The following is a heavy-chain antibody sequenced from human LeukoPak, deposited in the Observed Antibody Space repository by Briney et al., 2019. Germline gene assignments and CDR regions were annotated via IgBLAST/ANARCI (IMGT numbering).Heavy chain of an antibody. CDR3: ATPRGSGSYYNPLGY. Sequence: ASVKVSCKASGYTFTNNFMHWVRQAPGQGLEWMGIINPSGGSTSYAQKFQGRVTMTRDMSTSTVYMELSSLRSEDTAVYYCATPRGSGSYYNPLGYWGQGTLVTVSS. V-gene: IGHV1-46*01. J-gene: IGHJ4*02. D-gene: IGHD3-10*01. CDR1: GYTFTNNF. CDR2: INPSGGST.